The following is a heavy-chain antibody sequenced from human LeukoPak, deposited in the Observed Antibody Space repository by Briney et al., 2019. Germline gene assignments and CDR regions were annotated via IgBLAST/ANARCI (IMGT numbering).Heavy chain of an antibody. Sequence: SVKVSCKASGYTFTSYAMNWVRQAPGQGLEWMGGIIPIFGTANYAQKLQGRVTFITDESTSIAYMELSSLRSEDTAVYYCARVLGLFNWNSPLAHWGQGTLVTVSS. CDR3: ARVLGLFNWNSPLAH. J-gene: IGHJ4*02. V-gene: IGHV1-69*05. D-gene: IGHD1-20*01. CDR2: IIPIFGTA. CDR1: GYTFTSYA.